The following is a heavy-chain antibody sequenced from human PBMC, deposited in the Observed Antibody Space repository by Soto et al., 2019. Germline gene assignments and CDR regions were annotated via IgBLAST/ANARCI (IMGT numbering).Heavy chain of an antibody. J-gene: IGHJ6*02. Sequence: QVQLVQSGAEVKKPGSSVKVSCEASGGTFSSYAISWVRQAPGQGLEWMGGIIPIFGTANYAQKFQGRVTITADESTSTAYMELSSLRSEDTAVYYCASADIVVVPAAIPSTYYYGMDVWGQGTTVTVSS. V-gene: IGHV1-69*01. D-gene: IGHD2-2*01. CDR1: GGTFSSYA. CDR2: IIPIFGTA. CDR3: ASADIVVVPAAIPSTYYYGMDV.